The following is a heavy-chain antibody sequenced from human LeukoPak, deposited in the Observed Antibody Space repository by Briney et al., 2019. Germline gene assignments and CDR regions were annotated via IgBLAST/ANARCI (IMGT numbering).Heavy chain of an antibody. Sequence: PGGSLRLSCAASGFTFSNYFMHWVRQAPGKGLEYFSAISRTGSTTYYTNSVKGRFTISRDNSKNTLYLQMGGLRAEDMAVYYCARSRYCSGGDCYSLAFDIWGQGTMVTVSS. CDR1: GFTFSNYF. CDR3: ARSRYCSGGDCYSLAFDI. V-gene: IGHV3-64*01. J-gene: IGHJ3*02. D-gene: IGHD2-15*01. CDR2: ISRTGSTT.